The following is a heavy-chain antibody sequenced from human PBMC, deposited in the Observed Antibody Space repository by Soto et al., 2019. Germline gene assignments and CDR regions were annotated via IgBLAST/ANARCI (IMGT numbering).Heavy chain of an antibody. CDR2: IKQDGSEK. J-gene: IGHJ4*02. CDR3: AREGWNYVHFDY. Sequence: EVQLVESGGGLVQPGGSLRLSCAASGFTFSSYWMSWVRQAPGKGLEWVANIKQDGSEKYYVDSVKGRFTISRDNAKNALYPQMNSLRAEDTAVYYCAREGWNYVHFDYWGQGTLVTVSS. V-gene: IGHV3-7*03. D-gene: IGHD1-7*01. CDR1: GFTFSSYW.